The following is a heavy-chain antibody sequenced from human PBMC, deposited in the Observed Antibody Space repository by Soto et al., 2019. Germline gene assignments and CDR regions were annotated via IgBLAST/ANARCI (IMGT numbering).Heavy chain of an antibody. CDR2: TYYRSKWYN. CDR3: ARGESDSYGYLDWFDP. Sequence: SQTLSLTCAISGDSFSSNSAAWNWIRQSPSRGLEWLGRTYYRSKWYNDYAVSVKSRITINPDTSKNQFSLQLNSVTPEDTAVYYCARGESDSYGYLDWFDPWGQGTLVTVSS. J-gene: IGHJ5*02. V-gene: IGHV6-1*01. CDR1: GDSFSSNSAA. D-gene: IGHD5-18*01.